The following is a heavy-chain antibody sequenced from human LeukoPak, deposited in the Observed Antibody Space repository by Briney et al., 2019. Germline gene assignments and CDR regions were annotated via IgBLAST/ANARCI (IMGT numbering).Heavy chain of an antibody. J-gene: IGHJ4*02. CDR3: ARIVVVADN. CDR2: IYYSGST. Sequence: SETLSLTCTVSGGSISGTSYYWGWIRQPPGKGLEWIGSIYYSGSTYYNPSLKSRVTISVDTSKNQFSLKLSSVTAADTAVYYCARIVVVADNWGQGTLVTVSS. V-gene: IGHV4-39*07. D-gene: IGHD3-22*01. CDR1: GGSISGTSYY.